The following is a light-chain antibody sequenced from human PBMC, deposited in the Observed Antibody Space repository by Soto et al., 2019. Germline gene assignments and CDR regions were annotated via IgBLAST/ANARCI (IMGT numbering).Light chain of an antibody. CDR3: QQYETLPV. Sequence: DIRMTQSPSSLPASVGDRVTLTCQASQDIRTYVNWYQQKPGKAPKLLIYDASILETGVPSRFSVSGSGTVFTFTISSLPPEDTATYYCQQYETLPVFGQGTRLEIK. V-gene: IGKV1-33*01. J-gene: IGKJ5*01. CDR1: QDIRTY. CDR2: DAS.